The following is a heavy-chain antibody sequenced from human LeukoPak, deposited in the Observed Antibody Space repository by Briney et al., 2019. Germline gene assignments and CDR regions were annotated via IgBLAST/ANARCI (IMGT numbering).Heavy chain of an antibody. CDR1: GGTFSSYA. D-gene: IGHD6-13*01. Sequence: ASVKVSCKASGGTFSSYAISWVRQAPGQGLEWMGGIIPIFGTANYAQKFQGRVTITADKSTSTAYMELSSLRSEDTAVYYCARSIRGPSSSWHYFDYWGQGTLVTVSS. CDR2: IIPIFGTA. V-gene: IGHV1-69*06. J-gene: IGHJ4*02. CDR3: ARSIRGPSSSWHYFDY.